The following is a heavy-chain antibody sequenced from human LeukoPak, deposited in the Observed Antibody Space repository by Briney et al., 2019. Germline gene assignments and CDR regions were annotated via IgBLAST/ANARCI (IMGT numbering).Heavy chain of an antibody. CDR2: IIPILGIA. Sequence: SVKVSCKASGGTFSSYAISWVRQAPGQGLEWMGRIIPILGIANYAQKFQGRVTITADKSTSTAYMELSSLRSEDTAVYYCASLCSSGSWPLDWGQGTLVTVSS. CDR3: ASLCSSGSWPLD. J-gene: IGHJ4*02. V-gene: IGHV1-69*04. CDR1: GGTFSSYA. D-gene: IGHD2-15*01.